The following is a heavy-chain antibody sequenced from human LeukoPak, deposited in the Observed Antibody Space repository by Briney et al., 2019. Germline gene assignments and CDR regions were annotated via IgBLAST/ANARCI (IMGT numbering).Heavy chain of an antibody. D-gene: IGHD4-11*01. CDR1: GGSISSYY. J-gene: IGHJ4*02. CDR2: IYYSGST. CDR3: ARTTRTTSDYFDY. Sequence: SESLSLTCTVSGGSISSYYWSWIRQPPGKGLEWIGYIYYSGSTNYNPSLKSRVTISVDTSKNQFSLKLSSVTAADTAVYYCARTTRTTSDYFDYWGQGTLVTVSS. V-gene: IGHV4-59*01.